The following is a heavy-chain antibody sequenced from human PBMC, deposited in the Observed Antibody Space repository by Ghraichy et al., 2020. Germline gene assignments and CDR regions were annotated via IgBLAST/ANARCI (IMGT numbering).Heavy chain of an antibody. CDR3: ARDLYHSGSYSFDY. Sequence: GGSLRLSCAASGFTFSSYAMHWVRQAPGKGLEWVAVISYDGSNKYYADSVKGRFTISRDNSKNTLYLQMNSLRAEDTAVYYCARDLYHSGSYSFDYWGQGTLVTVSS. CDR1: GFTFSSYA. D-gene: IGHD1-26*01. V-gene: IGHV3-30-3*01. CDR2: ISYDGSNK. J-gene: IGHJ4*02.